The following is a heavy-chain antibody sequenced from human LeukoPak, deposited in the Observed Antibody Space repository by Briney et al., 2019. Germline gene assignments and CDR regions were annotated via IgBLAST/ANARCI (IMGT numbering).Heavy chain of an antibody. Sequence: GGSLRLSCAASGFTFSSYSMNWVRQAPGKGLEWVSSISSSSSYIYYADSVKGRFTISRDNAKNSLYLQMNSLRAEDTAVYYCARQSSGSSIYYYYYMDVWGKGTTVTVSS. CDR3: ARQSSGSSIYYYYYMDV. V-gene: IGHV3-21*01. CDR1: GFTFSSYS. D-gene: IGHD1-26*01. CDR2: ISSSSSYI. J-gene: IGHJ6*03.